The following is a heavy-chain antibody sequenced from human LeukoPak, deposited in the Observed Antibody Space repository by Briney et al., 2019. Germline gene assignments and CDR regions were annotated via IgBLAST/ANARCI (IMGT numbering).Heavy chain of an antibody. D-gene: IGHD4-17*01. CDR2: ISANGGST. Sequence: QPGGSLRLSCAASGFTFSNYAMSWVRQAPGKGLEWVSAISANGGSTYYVDSVKGRFTIPRDNSKNTLYLQVNSLRAEDTAVYYCAKEGDYGYWYFDLWGRGTLVPVSS. CDR3: AKEGDYGYWYFDL. CDR1: GFTFSNYA. J-gene: IGHJ2*01. V-gene: IGHV3-23*01.